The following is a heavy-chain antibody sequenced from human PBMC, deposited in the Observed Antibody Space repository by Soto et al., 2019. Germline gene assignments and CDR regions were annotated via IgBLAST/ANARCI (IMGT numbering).Heavy chain of an antibody. Sequence: SETLSLTCTVSGGSISSYYWSWIRQPPGKGLEWIGYIYYSGSTNYNPSLKSRVTISVDTSKNQFSLKLSSVTAADTAVYYCARDMYYDFWSGYSSGMDVWGQGTTVTVSS. D-gene: IGHD3-3*01. V-gene: IGHV4-59*01. CDR1: GGSISSYY. CDR3: ARDMYYDFWSGYSSGMDV. J-gene: IGHJ6*02. CDR2: IYYSGST.